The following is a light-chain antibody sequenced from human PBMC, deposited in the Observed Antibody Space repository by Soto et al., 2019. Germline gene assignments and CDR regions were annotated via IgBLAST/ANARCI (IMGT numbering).Light chain of an antibody. CDR3: QQYENLPT. V-gene: IGKV1-5*03. J-gene: IGKJ5*01. CDR1: QSITGW. CDR2: KAS. Sequence: DIQMTQSPSTLSGSVGDRVTITCRASQSITGWLAWFQQKPGKAPKLLISKASKLESGVPSRFSGSGSGTDFTFTISRLQPEDIATYYCQQYENLPTFGQGTRLEIK.